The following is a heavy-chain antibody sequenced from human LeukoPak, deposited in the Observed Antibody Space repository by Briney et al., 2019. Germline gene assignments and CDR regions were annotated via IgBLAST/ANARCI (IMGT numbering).Heavy chain of an antibody. D-gene: IGHD3-22*01. CDR1: GFTFSSYS. J-gene: IGHJ5*02. Sequence: GGSLRLSCAASGFTFSSYSMNWVRQAPGKGLEWVSYISSSSSTIYYADSVKGRFTISGDNAKNSLYLQMSSLRAEDTAVYYCARTLLYYYDSSGLHPWGQGTLVTVSS. CDR3: ARTLLYYYDSSGLHP. CDR2: ISSSSSTI. V-gene: IGHV3-48*01.